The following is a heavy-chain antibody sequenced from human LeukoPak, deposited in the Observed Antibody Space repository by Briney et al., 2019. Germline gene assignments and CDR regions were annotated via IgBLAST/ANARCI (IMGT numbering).Heavy chain of an antibody. D-gene: IGHD3-9*01. CDR3: ATDKLRYFDWLPDY. V-gene: IGHV1-24*01. J-gene: IGHJ4*02. Sequence: GASVKVSCKVSGYTLTELSMHWVRQAPGKGLEWMGGLDPEDGETIYAQKFQGRVTMTEDTSTDTAYMELSSLRSEDTAVYYCATDKLRYFDWLPDYWGQGTLVTVSS. CDR1: GYTLTELS. CDR2: LDPEDGET.